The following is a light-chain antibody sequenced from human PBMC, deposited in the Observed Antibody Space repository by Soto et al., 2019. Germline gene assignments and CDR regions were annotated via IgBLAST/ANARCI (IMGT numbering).Light chain of an antibody. V-gene: IGKV1-39*01. CDR2: ATS. CDR3: QESYSTPAVT. Sequence: LQLTQSPSSPPASLRARITITCRQSQNIDNYLNWYQHKPGKAPKLLIYATSTLQSGVPARFSGSGSGTEFTLTISTLQAEDFATYFCQESYSTPAVTFGRGTKVDIK. J-gene: IGKJ4*01. CDR1: QNIDNY.